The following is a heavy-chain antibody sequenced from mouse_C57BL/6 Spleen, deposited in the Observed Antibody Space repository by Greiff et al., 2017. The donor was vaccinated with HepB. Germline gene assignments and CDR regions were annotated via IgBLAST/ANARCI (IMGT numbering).Heavy chain of an antibody. D-gene: IGHD1-1*01. J-gene: IGHJ1*03. CDR2: IWRGGST. CDR3: AKNWGTTVVEYFDV. V-gene: IGHV2-5*01. CDR1: GFSLTSYG. Sequence: VHLVESGPGLVQPSQSLSITCTVSGFSLTSYGVHWVRQSPGKGLEWLGVIWRGGSTDYNAAFMSRLSITKDNSKSQVFFKMNSLQADDTAIYYCAKNWGTTVVEYFDVWGTGTTVTVSS.